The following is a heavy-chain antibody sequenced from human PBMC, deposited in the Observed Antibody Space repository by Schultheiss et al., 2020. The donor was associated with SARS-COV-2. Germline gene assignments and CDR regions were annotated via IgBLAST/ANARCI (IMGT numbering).Heavy chain of an antibody. D-gene: IGHD2-2*02. J-gene: IGHJ4*02. CDR1: GGSISSSNW. CDR2: IYHSGST. CDR3: ARARYCSNASCYTSDFDY. V-gene: IGHV4-4*02. Sequence: SETLSLTCAVSGGSISSSNWWSWVRQPPGKGLEWIGEIYHSGSTNYNPSLKSRVTISVDTSKNQFSLRLSAVTAADTAVYYCARARYCSNASCYTSDFDYWGQGTLVTVSS.